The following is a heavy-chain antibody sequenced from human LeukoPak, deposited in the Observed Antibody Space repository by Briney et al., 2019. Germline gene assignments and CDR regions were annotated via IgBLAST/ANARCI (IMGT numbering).Heavy chain of an antibody. Sequence: GESLRLSCVASGLTFSDTNLAWIRQAPGKGLEWISYIRRVPTDLYYADSVKGRLTITRDNAKNSLYLQMNSLRAEDTANYYCARRARDFGDSHAFDVWGQGTMVTVSS. CDR3: ARRARDFGDSHAFDV. J-gene: IGHJ3*01. CDR2: IRRVPTDL. CDR1: GLTFSDTN. V-gene: IGHV3-11*01. D-gene: IGHD4-17*01.